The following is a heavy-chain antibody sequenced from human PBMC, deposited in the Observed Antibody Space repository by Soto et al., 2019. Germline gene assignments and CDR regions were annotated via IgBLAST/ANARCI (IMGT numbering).Heavy chain of an antibody. Sequence: EVQLVQSGAEVKKPGESLQISCKGSGYSFTNHWIGWVRQMPGKGLEWMGIIYPDDSDTKYSPSFQGQVTLSADKSISTAYLQWRSLKASDTAIYYCARHFSSSWYYFDYWGQGTLVTVSS. CDR2: IYPDDSDT. CDR3: ARHFSSSWYYFDY. J-gene: IGHJ4*02. V-gene: IGHV5-51*01. D-gene: IGHD6-13*01. CDR1: GYSFTNHW.